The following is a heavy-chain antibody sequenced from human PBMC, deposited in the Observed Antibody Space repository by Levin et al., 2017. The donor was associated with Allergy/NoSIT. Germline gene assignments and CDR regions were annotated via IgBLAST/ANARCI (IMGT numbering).Heavy chain of an antibody. J-gene: IGHJ4*02. Sequence: GGSLRLSCAASGFTFSSYAMSWVRQAPGKGLEWVSAISGSGGSTYYADSVKGRFTISRDNSKNTLYLQMNSLRAEDTAVYYCAKDPGRITMVRGANFDYWGQGTLVTVSS. CDR2: ISGSGGST. CDR3: AKDPGRITMVRGANFDY. D-gene: IGHD3-10*01. CDR1: GFTFSSYA. V-gene: IGHV3-23*01.